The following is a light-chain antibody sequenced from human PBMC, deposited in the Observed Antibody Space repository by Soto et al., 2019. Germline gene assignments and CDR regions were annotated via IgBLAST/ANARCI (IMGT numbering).Light chain of an antibody. CDR3: HQTYSPPDT. CDR1: QSIDTH. V-gene: IGKV1-39*01. J-gene: IGKJ1*01. CDR2: EAS. Sequence: DIRMTQSPSSLSASVGDRVTITCRASQSIDTHLNGYQHHPGKAPIALIYEASNLQSGVPSRFSGSGSGTDFTLTISGLQPDDSATYYCHQTYSPPDTFGQGTKVDIK.